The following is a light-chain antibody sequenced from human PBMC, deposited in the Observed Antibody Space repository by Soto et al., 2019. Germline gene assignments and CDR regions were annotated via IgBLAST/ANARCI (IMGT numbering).Light chain of an antibody. Sequence: QSVLTQPPSVSAAPGQTVTISCSGSSSNMGNNYVSWYQQLPGTAPKLLIYDNNKRPSGIPDRFSGYQSRTSATLGITGLQPGDEADYYCGTWDSSLSAGGVFGTGTKLTVL. J-gene: IGLJ1*01. CDR2: DNN. V-gene: IGLV1-51*01. CDR3: GTWDSSLSAGGV. CDR1: SSNMGNNY.